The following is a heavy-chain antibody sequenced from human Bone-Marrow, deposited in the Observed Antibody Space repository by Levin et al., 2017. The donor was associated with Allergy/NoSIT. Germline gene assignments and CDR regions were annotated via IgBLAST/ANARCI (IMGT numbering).Heavy chain of an antibody. CDR3: ARVSIAARLDYGMDV. CDR2: IYYSGST. CDR1: GGSISSSSYY. Sequence: SETLSLTCTVSGGSISSSSYYWGWIRQPPGTGLEWIGSIYYSGSTYYNPSLKSRVTISVDTSKNQFSLKLSSVTAADTAVYYCARVSIAARLDYGMDVWGQGTTVTVSS. V-gene: IGHV4-39*07. J-gene: IGHJ6*02. D-gene: IGHD6-6*01.